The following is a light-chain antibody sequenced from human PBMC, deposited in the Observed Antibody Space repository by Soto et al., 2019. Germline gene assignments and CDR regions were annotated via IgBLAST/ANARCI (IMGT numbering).Light chain of an antibody. J-gene: IGKJ1*01. V-gene: IGKV1-39*01. Sequence: IQLTQSPSSLSASVGDRVTITCRASQSISSYLNWYQQKPGKAPKLLIYAASSLQSGVPSRFSGSGSGTDFTLTISSLQPEDFATYYCQQSYSTPRKFGQGTKGDI. CDR2: AAS. CDR3: QQSYSTPRK. CDR1: QSISSY.